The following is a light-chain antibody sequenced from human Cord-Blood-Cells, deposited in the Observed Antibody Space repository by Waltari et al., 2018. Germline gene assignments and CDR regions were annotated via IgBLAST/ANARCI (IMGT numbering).Light chain of an antibody. CDR3: GTWDSSLSAYV. J-gene: IGLJ1*01. CDR2: DNN. V-gene: IGLV1-51*01. Sequence: QSVLTQPPSVSAAPGQKVTISCSGSSSNIVNTYLSWYQQLPGTAPKLLIYDNNKRPSGIPDRFSGSKSGTSATLGITGLQTGDEADYYCGTWDSSLSAYVFGTGTKVTVL. CDR1: SSNIVNTY.